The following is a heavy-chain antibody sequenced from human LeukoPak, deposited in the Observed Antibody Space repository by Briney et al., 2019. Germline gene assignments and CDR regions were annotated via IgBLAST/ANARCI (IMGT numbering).Heavy chain of an antibody. CDR3: ARAGAIFGVVKHYYYYMDV. CDR2: IIPIFGTA. V-gene: IGHV1-69*13. J-gene: IGHJ6*03. CDR1: GGTFSSYA. Sequence: ASVKVSCKASGGTFSSYAISWVRQAPGQGLEWMGGIIPIFGTANYAQKFQGRVTITADESTSTAYVELSSLRSEDTAVYYCARAGAIFGVVKHYYYYMDVWGKGTTVTVSS. D-gene: IGHD3-3*01.